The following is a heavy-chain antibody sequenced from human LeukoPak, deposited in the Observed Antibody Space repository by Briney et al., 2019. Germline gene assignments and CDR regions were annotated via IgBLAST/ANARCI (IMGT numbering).Heavy chain of an antibody. D-gene: IGHD6-25*01. CDR2: LYGDGTT. V-gene: IGHV3-66*01. CDR3: ARASYSGWTASHDS. J-gene: IGHJ5*01. CDR1: GFTVSSSY. Sequence: LTGGSLRLSCAASGFTVSSSYMSWVRQAPGKGLEWVSALYGDGTTYYVDSVKGRFTISRDNSKNTVYLQMNSLRAEDTAVYYCARASYSGWTASHDSWGQGTLVTVSS.